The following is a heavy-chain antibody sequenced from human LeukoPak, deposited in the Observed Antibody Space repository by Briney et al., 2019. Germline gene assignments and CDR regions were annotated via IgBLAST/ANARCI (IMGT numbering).Heavy chain of an antibody. CDR2: IIPIFGTA. CDR1: GGTFSSYA. J-gene: IGHJ4*02. Sequence: SVKDSCMASGGTFSSYAISWVRQAPGQGLEWMGRIIPIFGTANYAQMFQGRVTITTDESRRIANMALSRHRSAERAVYYRATLIAVAATAYYIDYGSQGTLVTVSS. V-gene: IGHV1-69*05. CDR3: ATLIAVAATAYYIDY. D-gene: IGHD6-19*01.